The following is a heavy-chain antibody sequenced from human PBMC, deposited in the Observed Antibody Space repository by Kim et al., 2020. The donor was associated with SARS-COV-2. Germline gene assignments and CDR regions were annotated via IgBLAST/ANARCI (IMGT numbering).Heavy chain of an antibody. CDR2: T. Sequence: TYYTPSRKSRVTISVDTSKNQFSLKLSSVTAADTAVYYCAGSIAAQRFDPWGQGTLVTVSS. D-gene: IGHD6-6*01. V-gene: IGHV4-39*01. CDR3: AGSIAAQRFDP. J-gene: IGHJ5*02.